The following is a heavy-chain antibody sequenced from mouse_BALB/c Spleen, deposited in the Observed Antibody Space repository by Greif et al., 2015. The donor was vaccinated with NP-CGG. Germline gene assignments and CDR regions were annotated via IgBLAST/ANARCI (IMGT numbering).Heavy chain of an antibody. D-gene: IGHD1-1*01. CDR3: ASSYYYGSSYYAMDY. J-gene: IGHJ4*01. CDR2: INPSTGYT. Sequence: VQLQQSGAELAKPGASVKMSCKASGYTFTSYWMHWVKQRPGQGLEWIGYINPSTGYTEYNQKFKDKATLTADKSSSTAYMQLSSLTSEDSAVYYSASSYYYGSSYYAMDYWGQGTSVTVSS. CDR1: GYTFTSYW. V-gene: IGHV1-7*01.